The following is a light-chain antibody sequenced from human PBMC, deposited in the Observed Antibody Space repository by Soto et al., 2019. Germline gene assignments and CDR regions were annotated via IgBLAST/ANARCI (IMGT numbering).Light chain of an antibody. CDR2: HAS. Sequence: ETGLTQSPFTLSVSPGGRATLSCRARQSINSRDVAWYQQKPGQAPRLLVFHASIRATGISDRFSGSGAGTDFTLTISRVDHEDIAVYYCQCYGSSLPKYTLGQGTKLEIK. CDR3: QCYGSSLPKYT. CDR1: QSINSRD. V-gene: IGKV3-20*01. J-gene: IGKJ2*01.